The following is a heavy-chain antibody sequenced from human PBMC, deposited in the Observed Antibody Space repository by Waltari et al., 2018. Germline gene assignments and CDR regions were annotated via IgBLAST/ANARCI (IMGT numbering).Heavy chain of an antibody. CDR3: VKGGWGFGAFYEQH. Sequence: EVQLVASGGGLVKSGRYLRISCVGSGYTFDDYAMFWVRQRPGMGRGWGSGVGWQSGAVGYADTGRSRFSTYGDNAKQSLYLQMGRLRPEDTALYYGVKGGWGFGAFYEQHWGQGIQVTVSS. J-gene: IGHJ1*01. CDR1: GYTFDDYA. CDR2: VGWQSGAV. V-gene: IGHV3-9*01. D-gene: IGHD3-10*01.